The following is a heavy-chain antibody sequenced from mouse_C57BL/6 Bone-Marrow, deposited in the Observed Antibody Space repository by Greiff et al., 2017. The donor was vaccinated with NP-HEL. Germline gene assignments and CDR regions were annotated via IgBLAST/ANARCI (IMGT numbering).Heavy chain of an antibody. CDR3: ARRGDGYWFAY. D-gene: IGHD2-3*01. V-gene: IGHV3-6*01. CDR2: ISYDGSN. Sequence: ESGPGLVKPSQSLSLTCSVTGYSITSGYYWNWIRQFPGNKLEWMGYISYDGSNNYNPSLKNRISITRDTSKNQFFLKLNSVTTEDTATYYCARRGDGYWFAYWGQGTLVTVSA. J-gene: IGHJ3*01. CDR1: GYSITSGYY.